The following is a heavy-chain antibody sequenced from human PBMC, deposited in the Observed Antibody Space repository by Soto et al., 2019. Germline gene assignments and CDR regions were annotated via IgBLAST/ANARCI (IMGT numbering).Heavy chain of an antibody. CDR1: GGSFSNTIYY. CDR3: ARHMRAVASPLGY. D-gene: IGHD6-19*01. CDR2: IYYNGNA. V-gene: IGHV4-39*01. J-gene: IGHJ4*02. Sequence: SETLSLTCSVSGGSFSNTIYYWAWFRQPPGKGLEWIGSIYYNGNAFYNPSLKSRVTISVDSSKSQFSLKVTSVTAADTAVYYCARHMRAVASPLGYWGQGALVTVSS.